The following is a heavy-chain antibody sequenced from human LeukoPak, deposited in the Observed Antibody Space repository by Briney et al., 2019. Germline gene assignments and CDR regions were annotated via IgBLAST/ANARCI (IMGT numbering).Heavy chain of an antibody. Sequence: SETLSLTCTVSGGSISSSSYYWGWIRQPPGKGLEWIGSIYYSGSTYYNPSLKSRVTISVDTSKNQFSLKLSFVTAADTAVYYCARDRQLVWSAFDIWGQGTMVTVSS. V-gene: IGHV4-39*02. CDR3: ARDRQLVWSAFDI. J-gene: IGHJ3*02. CDR1: GGSISSSSYY. D-gene: IGHD6-6*01. CDR2: IYYSGST.